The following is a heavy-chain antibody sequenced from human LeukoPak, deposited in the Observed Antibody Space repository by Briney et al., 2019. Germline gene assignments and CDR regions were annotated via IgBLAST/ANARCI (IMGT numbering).Heavy chain of an antibody. CDR1: GGTFSSYS. D-gene: IGHD1-26*01. Sequence: ASVKVSCKASGGTFSSYSISWVRQAPGQGLEWMGGIIPIFVTADYAQKFQGRVTITADESTSTAYMELSSLRSEDTAVFYCARISLGAIWGYYYGMDVWGQGTLVTVSS. J-gene: IGHJ6*02. CDR3: ARISLGAIWGYYYGMDV. CDR2: IIPIFVTA. V-gene: IGHV1-69*01.